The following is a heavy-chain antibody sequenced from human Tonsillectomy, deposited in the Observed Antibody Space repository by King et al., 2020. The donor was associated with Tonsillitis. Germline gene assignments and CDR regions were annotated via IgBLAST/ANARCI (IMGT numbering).Heavy chain of an antibody. CDR1: GFTFSSYG. D-gene: IGHD2-2*01. CDR3: VKEYCSSASCWFDP. V-gene: IGHV3-30*18. J-gene: IGHJ5*02. CDR2: ISYDGSNK. Sequence: VQLVESGGGVVQPGRSLRLSCAASGFTFSSYGMHWVRQAPGKGLEWVAIISYDGSNKYYADSVKGRFTISRDNSKSTLYLQMNTLRAEDTAVYYCVKEYCSSASCWFDPWGQGTLVTVSS.